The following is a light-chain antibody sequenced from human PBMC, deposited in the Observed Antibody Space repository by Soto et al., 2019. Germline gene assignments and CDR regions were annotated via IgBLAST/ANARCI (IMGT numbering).Light chain of an antibody. J-gene: IGKJ4*01. Sequence: DIQMTQSPSSLSASVGDRVTITCRTSQSVSTFLNWYQVKPGKAPKLLIYSASSLQSGVPSRFSGSGSGTDFTLSISSLQPEDFATYYCQQSFSKLLTFGGGTKVDLK. CDR2: SAS. CDR1: QSVSTF. V-gene: IGKV1-39*01. CDR3: QQSFSKLLT.